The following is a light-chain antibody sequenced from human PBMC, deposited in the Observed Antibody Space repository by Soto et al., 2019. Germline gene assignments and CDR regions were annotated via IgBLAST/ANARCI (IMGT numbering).Light chain of an antibody. J-gene: IGKJ4*01. CDR2: DES. CDR1: QSVSSY. CDR3: QLYGSSRQT. V-gene: IGKV3-11*01. Sequence: VLTQSPATLSLSPGESATLSCRASQSVSSYLAWYQQKTGQAPRLLIYDESNRATGIPDRFSGSGSGTDLNLTISRLEPEDFAVYYCQLYGSSRQTFGGGTKVDIK.